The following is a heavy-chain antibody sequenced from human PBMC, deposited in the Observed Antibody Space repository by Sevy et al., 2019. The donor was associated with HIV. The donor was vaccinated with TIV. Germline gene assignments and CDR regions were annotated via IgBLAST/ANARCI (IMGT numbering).Heavy chain of an antibody. CDR1: GYSFTGQY. J-gene: IGHJ4*02. D-gene: IGHD5-18*01. Sequence: ASVKVSCQASGYSFTGQYMHWVRQAPGQGLEWMGWINPNSGAKNYAQEFQGRATMTRDKSISTAYMELSGLKFDETAVYYCARDLQLRGYSYGSFDYWGQGTLVTVSS. CDR2: INPNSGAK. V-gene: IGHV1-2*02. CDR3: ARDLQLRGYSYGSFDY.